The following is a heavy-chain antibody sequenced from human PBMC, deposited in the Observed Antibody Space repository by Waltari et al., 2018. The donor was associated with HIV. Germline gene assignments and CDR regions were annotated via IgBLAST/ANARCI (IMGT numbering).Heavy chain of an antibody. CDR1: GYTLTELS. CDR3: ATGVPRSLSFDY. V-gene: IGHV1-24*01. J-gene: IGHJ4*02. Sequence: QVQLVQSGAEVKTPGASVTVSCKVAGYTLTELSMHWLRQAPGKGLEWMGGFDPEDGETIYAQKFQGRVTMTEDTSTDTAYMELSSLRSEDTAVYYCATGVPRSLSFDYWGQGTLVTVSS. CDR2: FDPEDGET. D-gene: IGHD2-2*01.